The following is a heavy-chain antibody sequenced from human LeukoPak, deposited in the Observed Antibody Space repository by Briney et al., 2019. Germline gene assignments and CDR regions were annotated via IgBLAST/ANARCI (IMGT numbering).Heavy chain of an antibody. CDR2: IRSKNNGGTT. CDR1: GFAFTNAC. CDR3: TTDPGYRGLYYFDY. V-gene: IGHV3-15*01. J-gene: IGHJ4*02. Sequence: PGGSLRLSCAASGFAFTNACMSWVRRAPGKGLEWVGRIRSKNNGGTTDYAAPVRGRFSISRDDSKSTLYLQMNSLKTEDTAVYYCTTDPGYRGLYYFDYWGQGTLVNVSS. D-gene: IGHD5-12*01.